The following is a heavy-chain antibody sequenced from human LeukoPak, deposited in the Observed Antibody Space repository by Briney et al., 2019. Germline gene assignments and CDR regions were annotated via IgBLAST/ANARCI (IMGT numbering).Heavy chain of an antibody. D-gene: IGHD1-14*01. CDR3: ARLTAGIGCYPDY. CDR1: GSIFTSYW. J-gene: IGHJ4*02. CDR2: NYPGNSDT. V-gene: IGHV5-51*01. Sequence: KPGASLQISCDGSGSIFTSYWNGWRRQLPGKGLERMGINYPGNSDTRYRPSLRGQVTISADKSISTAYLQWSSLKASDTAMYYCARLTAGIGCYPDYWGQGTLVTVSS.